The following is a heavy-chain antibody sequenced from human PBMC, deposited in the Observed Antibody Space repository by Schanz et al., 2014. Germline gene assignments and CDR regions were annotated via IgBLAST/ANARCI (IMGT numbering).Heavy chain of an antibody. Sequence: VQLVESGGGVVQPGGSLRLSCAASGFIFSGYAMIWVRQAPGKGLEWVSHIVGSGDSTYYADSVKGRFTISRDNSKNTLYLQMNSLRAEDTGVYYCAGAAYCRGAGCALYYALDVWGQGTTVTVSS. D-gene: IGHD2-15*01. J-gene: IGHJ6*02. CDR2: IVGSGDST. CDR1: GFIFSGYA. V-gene: IGHV3-23*04. CDR3: AGAAYCRGAGCALYYALDV.